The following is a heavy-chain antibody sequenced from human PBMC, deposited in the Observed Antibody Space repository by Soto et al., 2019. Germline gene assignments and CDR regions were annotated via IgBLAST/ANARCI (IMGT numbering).Heavy chain of an antibody. Sequence: LGESLQISCKGSGYSFTRYWISCVRQMPGKGLEWMGRIDPSDSYTNYGPSFQGHVTMSVDKSTSTAYLQWSSLKASDTAMYYCARIDGLVRGITKNWFDPWGQGTLVT. D-gene: IGHD3-10*01. J-gene: IGHJ5*02. CDR2: IDPSDSYT. CDR1: GYSFTRYW. V-gene: IGHV5-10-1*01. CDR3: ARIDGLVRGITKNWFDP.